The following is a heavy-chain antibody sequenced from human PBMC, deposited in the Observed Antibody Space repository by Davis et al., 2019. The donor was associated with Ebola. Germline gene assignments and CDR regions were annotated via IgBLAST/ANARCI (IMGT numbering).Heavy chain of an antibody. J-gene: IGHJ6*02. CDR3: AKDRVGGYNYYYYYGMDV. CDR2: ISYDGSNK. V-gene: IGHV3-30*18. CDR1: GFTFSSYG. D-gene: IGHD5-18*01. Sequence: PGGSLRLSCAASGFTFSSYGMRWVRQAPGKGLEWVAVISYDGSNKYYADSVKGQFTISRDNSKNTLYLQMNSLRAEDTAVYYCAKDRVGGYNYYYYYGMDVWGQGTTVTVSS.